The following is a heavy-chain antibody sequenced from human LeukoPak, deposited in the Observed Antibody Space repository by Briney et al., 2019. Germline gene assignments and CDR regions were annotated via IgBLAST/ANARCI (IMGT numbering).Heavy chain of an antibody. V-gene: IGHV3-7*03. CDR2: IKQDGSER. Sequence: GGSLRLSCEGSAFIFSGHWMNWVRQAPGKGLEWVANIKQDGSERYYVDSVGGRFTISRDNAKNSLFLRMNSLRAEDAAVYYCARDRRGPFDYWGQGTLVTVSS. D-gene: IGHD3-10*01. J-gene: IGHJ4*02. CDR1: AFIFSGHW. CDR3: ARDRRGPFDY.